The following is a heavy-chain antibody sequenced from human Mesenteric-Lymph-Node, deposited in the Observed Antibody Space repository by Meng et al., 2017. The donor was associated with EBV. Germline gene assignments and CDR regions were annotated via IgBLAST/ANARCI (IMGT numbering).Heavy chain of an antibody. D-gene: IGHD3-3*01. V-gene: IGHV4-61*01. CDR2: IYYSGNT. CDR1: GGSVSSGSYY. J-gene: IGHJ5*02. Sequence: QVQLQESGPGLVKPPEILSLTCTVSGGSVSSGSYYWNWIRQPPGKGLEWIGYIYYSGNTNYNPSLKSRVTISVDTSKNQFSLRLSSVTAADTAVYYCARDQSGLSGFDPWGQGTLVTVSS. CDR3: ARDQSGLSGFDP.